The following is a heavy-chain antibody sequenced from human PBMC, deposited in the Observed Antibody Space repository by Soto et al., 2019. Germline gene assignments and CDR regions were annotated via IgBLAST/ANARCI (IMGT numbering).Heavy chain of an antibody. CDR2: ISYDGSNK. CDR3: AKDRVAAAGTSYYFDY. Sequence: QVQLVESGGGVVQPGRSLRLSCAASGFTFSSYGMHWVRQAPGKGLEWVAVISYDGSNKYYADSVKGRFTISRDNSKNTLYLQMNSLRAEDTAVYYCAKDRVAAAGTSYYFDYWGQGTLVTVSS. V-gene: IGHV3-30*18. D-gene: IGHD6-13*01. J-gene: IGHJ4*02. CDR1: GFTFSSYG.